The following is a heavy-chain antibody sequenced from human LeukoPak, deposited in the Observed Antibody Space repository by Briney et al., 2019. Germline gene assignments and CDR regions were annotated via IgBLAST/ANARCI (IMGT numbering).Heavy chain of an antibody. CDR1: GFTFSSYG. D-gene: IGHD3-22*01. J-gene: IGHJ4*02. CDR2: ISYDGSNK. CDR3: AKGMKWLSSSPHYFDY. Sequence: PGGSLRLSCAASGFTFSSYGMHWVRQAPGKGLEWVAVISYDGSNKYYADSVKGRFTISRDNSKNTLYLQMNSLRAEDTAVYYCAKGMKWLSSSPHYFDYWGQGTLVTVSS. V-gene: IGHV3-30*18.